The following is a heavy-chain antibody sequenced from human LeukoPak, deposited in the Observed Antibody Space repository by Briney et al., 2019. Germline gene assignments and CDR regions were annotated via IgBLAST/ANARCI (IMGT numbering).Heavy chain of an antibody. CDR1: GFPFSDYW. CDR2: IKEDGSKK. V-gene: IGHV3-7*01. Sequence: GESLKISCAASGFPFSDYWMDWVRQAPGKGMEWVANIKEDGSKKSYADSVKGRFTISRDNAKSSLYLQMNSLRADDTAVYYCSRSLDYWGQGALVTVSS. CDR3: SRSLDY. J-gene: IGHJ4*02.